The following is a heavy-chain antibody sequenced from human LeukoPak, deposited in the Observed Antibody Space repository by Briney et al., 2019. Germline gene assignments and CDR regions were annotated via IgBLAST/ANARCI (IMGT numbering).Heavy chain of an antibody. D-gene: IGHD2-21*01. CDR3: ARDRYCGGDCYTFDY. CDR2: ISSSSGTI. Sequence: PGGSLRLSCAASGFTVSSNYMNWVRQAPGKGLEWVSYISSSSGTIYYADSVKGRFTISRDNAKNSLYLQMNSLRAEDTAVYYCARDRYCGGDCYTFDYWGQGTLVTVSS. CDR1: GFTVSSNY. V-gene: IGHV3-48*04. J-gene: IGHJ4*02.